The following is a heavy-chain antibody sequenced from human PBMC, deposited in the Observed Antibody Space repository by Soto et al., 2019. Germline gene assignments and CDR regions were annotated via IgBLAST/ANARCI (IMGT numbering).Heavy chain of an antibody. D-gene: IGHD6-19*01. CDR3: AIPTVALDPLPFDY. CDR2: ISGSGGST. CDR1: GFTFSSYA. Sequence: GGSLRLSCAASGFTFSSYAMSWVRQAPGKGLEWVSAISGSGGSTYYADSVRGRFTISRDNSKNTLYLQMNSLRAEDTAVYYCAIPTVALDPLPFDYWGQGTLDTVSS. J-gene: IGHJ4*02. V-gene: IGHV3-23*01.